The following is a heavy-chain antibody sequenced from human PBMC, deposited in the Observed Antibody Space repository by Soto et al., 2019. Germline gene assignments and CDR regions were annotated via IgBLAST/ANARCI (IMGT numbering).Heavy chain of an antibody. Sequence: GGSLRVSCAASGFTFISYAMSWVRQAPWKGLEWVSAISGSGGSTYYADSVKGRFTISRDNSKNTLYLQMNSLRAEDTAVYYCAKDSSYSSSLGWFDPWGQGTLVTVSS. CDR2: ISGSGGST. D-gene: IGHD6-6*01. J-gene: IGHJ5*02. V-gene: IGHV3-23*01. CDR3: AKDSSYSSSLGWFDP. CDR1: GFTFISYA.